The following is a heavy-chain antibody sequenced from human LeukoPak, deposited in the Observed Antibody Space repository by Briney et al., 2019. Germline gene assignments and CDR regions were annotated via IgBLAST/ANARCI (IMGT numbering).Heavy chain of an antibody. V-gene: IGHV3-23*01. CDR2: ISESGDRK. CDR1: GFTFSNYA. Sequence: GGSLRLSCAASGFTFSNYAMSWVRQTPGKGLEWVSAISESGDRKYYADSVKGRFTISRDNSKNTLDLQMNSLRAEDTAVYYCAKDKTSGSPYFDYWGQGTLVTVSS. CDR3: AKDKTSGSPYFDY. J-gene: IGHJ4*02. D-gene: IGHD3-10*01.